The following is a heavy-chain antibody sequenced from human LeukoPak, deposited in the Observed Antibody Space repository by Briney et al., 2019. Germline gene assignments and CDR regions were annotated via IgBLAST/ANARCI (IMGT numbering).Heavy chain of an antibody. D-gene: IGHD3-3*01. CDR2: IYQSGSGSS. Sequence: SETLSLTCSVSGGSLISSNYCWGWIRQPPGGGLEWLGSIYQSGSGSSYYYPSHKSRVTISGDTPNNQFSLRLNSVTATDTAVYYCASTLRFLPYRRFDYWGQGILVTVPS. CDR1: GGSLISSNYC. J-gene: IGHJ4*02. V-gene: IGHV4-39*01. CDR3: ASTLRFLPYRRFDY.